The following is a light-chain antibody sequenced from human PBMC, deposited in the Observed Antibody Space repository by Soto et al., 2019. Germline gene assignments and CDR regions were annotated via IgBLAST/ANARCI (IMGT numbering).Light chain of an antibody. CDR1: QSVSSSY. V-gene: IGKV3-20*01. Sequence: IVLTQSPGTLSLSPGERATLSCRASQSVSSSYLAWYQQKPGQAPRLLIYGASSRATGIPDRFSGSGSGTDFTLTISRLEPDDFAVYYCQQYGSSPPSLTFGGGNKVEIK. CDR3: QQYGSSPPSLT. J-gene: IGKJ4*01. CDR2: GAS.